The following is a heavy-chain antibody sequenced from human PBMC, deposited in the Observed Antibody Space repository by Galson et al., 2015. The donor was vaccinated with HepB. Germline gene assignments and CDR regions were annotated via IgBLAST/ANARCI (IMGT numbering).Heavy chain of an antibody. D-gene: IGHD3-10*01. CDR1: GFTFSSRG. J-gene: IGHJ4*02. CDR2: ISGAGGTI. Sequence: SLRLSCAASGFTFSSRGLSWVRQPPGKGLEWVALISGAGGTIHYADSVKGRFTISRDNSKNTLYLQMASLRVDDTATYFCVSNQCIPGSYFNIDIWGQGTLVTVSS. CDR3: VSNQCIPGSYFNIDI. V-gene: IGHV3-23*01.